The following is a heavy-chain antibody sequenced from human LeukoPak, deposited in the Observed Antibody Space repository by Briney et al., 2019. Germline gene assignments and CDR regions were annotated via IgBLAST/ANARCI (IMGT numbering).Heavy chain of an antibody. J-gene: IGHJ4*02. CDR3: ARDPSAVTGYFDY. CDR1: GFTFSSYW. V-gene: IGHV3-74*01. CDR2: IETDGSST. Sequence: GGSLRLSCAASGFTFSSYWMHWVRQAPGKGLVWVSRIETDGSSTNYADSVKGRFTISRDNAKNTLYLQMNSLRAEDTAVYYRARDPSAVTGYFDYWGQGTLVTVSS. D-gene: IGHD6-19*01.